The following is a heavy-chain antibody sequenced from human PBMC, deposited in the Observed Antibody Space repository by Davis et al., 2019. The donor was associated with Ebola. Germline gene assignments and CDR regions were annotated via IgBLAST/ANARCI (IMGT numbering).Heavy chain of an antibody. Sequence: PGGSLRLSCAASGFTFSSYSMNWVRQAPGRGLEWVANISPGGSERYVDSVKGRFTVSRDNAKNSLYLQMNSLRADDTAVYYCSSWASTGNYWGQGTLVTVSS. J-gene: IGHJ4*02. CDR2: ISPGGSER. CDR3: SSWASTGNY. CDR1: GFTFSSYS. D-gene: IGHD3-10*01. V-gene: IGHV3-7*01.